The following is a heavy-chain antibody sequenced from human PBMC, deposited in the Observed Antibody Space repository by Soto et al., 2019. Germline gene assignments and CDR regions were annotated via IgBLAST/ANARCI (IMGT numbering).Heavy chain of an antibody. V-gene: IGHV3-48*02. CDR1: GFTFSSYS. CDR3: AIDPLSHSTNYYGSGRPRNWFDP. J-gene: IGHJ5*02. D-gene: IGHD3-10*01. Sequence: GGSLRLSCAASGFTFSSYSMNWVRQAPGKGLEWVSYISSSSSTIYYADSVKGRFTISRDNAKNSLYLQMNSLRDEDTVVYYCAIDPLSHSTNYYGSGRPRNWFDPWGKGTLVTVSS. CDR2: ISSSSSTI.